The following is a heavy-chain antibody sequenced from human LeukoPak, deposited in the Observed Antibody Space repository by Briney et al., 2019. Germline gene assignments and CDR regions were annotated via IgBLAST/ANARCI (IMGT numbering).Heavy chain of an antibody. CDR2: ISGSGGNT. CDR1: GFTFSSYA. Sequence: GGTLRLSCAASGFTFSSYAMSWVRQAPGNGLDWVSAISGSGGNTYYADSVKGRFTISRDNSKNTLYLQMNSLRAEDTAVYYCAKDQYGGNPQYYFDYWGQGTLVTVSS. CDR3: AKDQYGGNPQYYFDY. D-gene: IGHD4-23*01. V-gene: IGHV3-23*01. J-gene: IGHJ4*02.